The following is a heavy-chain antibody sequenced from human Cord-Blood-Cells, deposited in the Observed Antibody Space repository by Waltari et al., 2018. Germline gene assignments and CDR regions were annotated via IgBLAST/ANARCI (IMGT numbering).Heavy chain of an antibody. CDR1: GGSISSGGYY. CDR3: ARESGSTSSNWFDP. V-gene: IGHV4-31*03. J-gene: IGHJ5*02. Sequence: QVQLQESGPGLVKPSQTLSPTCTVSGGSISSGGYYWSWFRQHPGKGLEWIGYIYYSGSTYYNPSLKSRVTISVDTSKNQFSLKLSSVTAADTAVYYCARESGSTSSNWFDPWGQGTLVTVSS. D-gene: IGHD2-2*01. CDR2: IYYSGST.